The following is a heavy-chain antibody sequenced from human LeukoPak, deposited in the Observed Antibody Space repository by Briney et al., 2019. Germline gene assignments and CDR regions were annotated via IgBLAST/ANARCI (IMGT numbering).Heavy chain of an antibody. V-gene: IGHV4-34*01. CDR3: ARGRGYSGYGL. CDR1: GGSFSGYY. J-gene: IGHJ4*02. D-gene: IGHD5-12*01. CDR2: INHSGST. Sequence: SETLSLTCAVSGGSFSGYYWSWIRQPPGKGLEWIGEINHSGSTNYNPSLYSRVTISLDTSNNHFSLRLTSVTAADTAVYYCARGRGYSGYGLWGQGTLVTVSS.